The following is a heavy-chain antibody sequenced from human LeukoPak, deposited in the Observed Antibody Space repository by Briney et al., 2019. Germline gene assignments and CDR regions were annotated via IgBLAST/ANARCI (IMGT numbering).Heavy chain of an antibody. CDR1: GGSISSYY. CDR2: IYYSGST. CDR3: ARGERGYYFDY. Sequence: SETLSLTCTVSGGSISSYYWSWIRQPPGKGLEWIGYIYYSGSTNYNPSLKSRVTISVDTSKNPFSLKLSSVTAADTAVYYCARGERGYYFDYWGQGTLVTVSS. D-gene: IGHD1-1*01. J-gene: IGHJ4*02. V-gene: IGHV4-59*01.